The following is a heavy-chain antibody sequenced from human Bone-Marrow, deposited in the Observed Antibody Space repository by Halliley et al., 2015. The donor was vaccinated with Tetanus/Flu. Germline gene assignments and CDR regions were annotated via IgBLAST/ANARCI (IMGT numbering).Heavy chain of an antibody. CDR3: ARAFES. CDR2: IKQDGTEK. Sequence: SLRLSCAASGFTLSNSWMNWVRQAPGKGLEWVANIKQDGTEKYYLESVKGRFTVSRDNAKNSLYLQMNSLRGEDTAVYYCARAFESWGQGTLVTVSS. V-gene: IGHV3-7*01. D-gene: IGHD3-3*02. CDR1: GFTLSNSW. J-gene: IGHJ4*02.